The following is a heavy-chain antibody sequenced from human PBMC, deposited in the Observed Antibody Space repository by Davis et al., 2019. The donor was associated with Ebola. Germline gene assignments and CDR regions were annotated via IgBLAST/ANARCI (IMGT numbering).Heavy chain of an antibody. CDR2: ISYDGSNK. V-gene: IGHV3-30*03. J-gene: IGHJ5*02. CDR3: ARQGWSGYSLRHWLDP. Sequence: PGGSLRLSCAASGFTFSSYGMHWVRQAPGKGLEWVAVISYDGSNKYYADSVKGRFTISRDNSKNSLYLQMNSLRDEDTAVYYCARQGWSGYSLRHWLDPWGRGTLVTVSS. D-gene: IGHD3-3*01. CDR1: GFTFSSYG.